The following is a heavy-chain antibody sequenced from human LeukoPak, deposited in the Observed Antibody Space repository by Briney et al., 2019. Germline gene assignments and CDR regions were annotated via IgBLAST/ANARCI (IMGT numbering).Heavy chain of an antibody. CDR2: IYYSGST. D-gene: IGHD1-14*01. J-gene: IGHJ5*02. Sequence: PSETLSLTCTVSGGPLSSYYWSWIRQPPGKGLEWIGYIYYSGSTNYNPSLKSRVTISVDTSKNQFSLKLSSVTAADTAVYYCARITPGNWFDPWGQGTLVTVSS. CDR1: GGPLSSYY. V-gene: IGHV4-59*01. CDR3: ARITPGNWFDP.